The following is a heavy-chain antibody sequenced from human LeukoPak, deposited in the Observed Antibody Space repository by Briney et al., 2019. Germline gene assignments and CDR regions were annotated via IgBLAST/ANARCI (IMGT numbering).Heavy chain of an antibody. V-gene: IGHV4-31*03. CDR2: IYYSGST. Sequence: SETLSPTCTVSGGSISSGGYYWSWIRQHPGKGLEWIGYIYYSGSTYYNPSLKSRVTISVDTSKNQFSLKLSSVTAADTAVYYCARGRVTGTMSDFDYWGQGTLVTVSS. CDR3: ARGRVTGTMSDFDY. CDR1: GGSISSGGYY. D-gene: IGHD1-7*01. J-gene: IGHJ4*02.